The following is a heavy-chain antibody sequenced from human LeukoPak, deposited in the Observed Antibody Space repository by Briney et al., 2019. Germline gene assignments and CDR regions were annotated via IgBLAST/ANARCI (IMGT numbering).Heavy chain of an antibody. V-gene: IGHV3-23*01. D-gene: IGHD3-22*01. J-gene: IGHJ4*02. CDR1: GFTFSSYA. CDR2: ISGSGGST. CDR3: AKVRRGHYYDSSGYVDY. Sequence: PGGSLRLSCAASGFTFSSYAMSWVRQAPGKGLEWVSAISGSGGSTYYADSVKGRFTISRDNSKNTLYLQMNSLRAEDTAVYYCAKVRRGHYYDSSGYVDYWGQGTLVTVSS.